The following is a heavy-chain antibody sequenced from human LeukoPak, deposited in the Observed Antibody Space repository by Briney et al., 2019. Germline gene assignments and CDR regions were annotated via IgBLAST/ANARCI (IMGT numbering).Heavy chain of an antibody. CDR1: GFTFSDYY. Sequence: GGSLRLSCAASGFTFSDYYMSWICQAPGKGLEWVSYISSSGSTIYYADSVKGRFTISRDNAKNSLYLQMNSLRAEDTAVYYCARHKKSIAVAGKGGVFDYWGQGTLVTVSS. J-gene: IGHJ4*02. V-gene: IGHV3-11*04. CDR3: ARHKKSIAVAGKGGVFDY. CDR2: ISSSGSTI. D-gene: IGHD6-19*01.